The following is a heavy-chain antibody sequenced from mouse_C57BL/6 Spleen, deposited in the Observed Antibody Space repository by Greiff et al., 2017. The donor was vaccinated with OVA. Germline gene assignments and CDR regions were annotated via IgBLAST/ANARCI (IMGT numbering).Heavy chain of an antibody. CDR1: GFTFSNYW. J-gene: IGHJ4*01. V-gene: IGHV6-3*01. Sequence: EVQLQESGGGLVQPGGSMKLSCVASGFTFSNYWMNWVRQSPEKGLEWVAQIRLKSDNYATHYAESVKGRFTISRDDSKRSGYLQMNNLRAEDTGIYYGTSYSTLYAMDYWGQGTSVTVSS. CDR3: TSYSTLYAMDY. CDR2: IRLKSDNYAT. D-gene: IGHD2-5*01.